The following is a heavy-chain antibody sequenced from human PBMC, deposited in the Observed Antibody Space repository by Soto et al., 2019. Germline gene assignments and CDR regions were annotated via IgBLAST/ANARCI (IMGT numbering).Heavy chain of an antibody. CDR1: GGSISSGGYY. CDR2: SYYSGST. CDR3: ARGHYYGSGNLDY. D-gene: IGHD3-10*01. J-gene: IGHJ4*02. V-gene: IGHV4-31*03. Sequence: QVQLQESGPGLVKPSQTLSLTCTVSGGSISSGGYYWSWIRQHPGKSLEWIGYSYYSGSTYYNLSLQSRVTISVDTSKNQFSLKLSSVTAADTAVYYCARGHYYGSGNLDYWGQGTLVTVSS.